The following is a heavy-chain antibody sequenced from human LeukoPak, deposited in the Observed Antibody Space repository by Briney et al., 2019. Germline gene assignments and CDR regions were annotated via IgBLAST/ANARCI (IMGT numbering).Heavy chain of an antibody. J-gene: IGHJ4*02. CDR2: IKQDGSEI. V-gene: IGHV3-7*01. CDR1: VFTFSSYW. Sequence: GGSLRLSCAASVFTFSSYWMSWARQAPGKGLEWVANIKQDGSEIYYVDSVKGRFTISTDNAKNSLYLQMNSLRAEDTAVYYCAREHDWGDFDYWGQGTLVTVSS. D-gene: IGHD7-27*01. CDR3: AREHDWGDFDY.